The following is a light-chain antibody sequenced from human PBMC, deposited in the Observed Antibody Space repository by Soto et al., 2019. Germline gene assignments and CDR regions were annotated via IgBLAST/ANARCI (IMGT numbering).Light chain of an antibody. CDR3: QQLKSYPIT. Sequence: DIQLTQSPSFLSASIGDRVTITCRASQGINSDLAWYQQKPGRAPKLLIYDTSTLQRGVPLRFGGRGFGTEFTLTISRLQPEDFATYFCQQLKSYPITFGQGTRLDIK. V-gene: IGKV1-9*01. CDR1: QGINSD. CDR2: DTS. J-gene: IGKJ5*01.